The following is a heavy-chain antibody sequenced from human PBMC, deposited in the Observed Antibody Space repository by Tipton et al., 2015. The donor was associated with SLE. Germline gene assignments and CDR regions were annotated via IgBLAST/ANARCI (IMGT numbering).Heavy chain of an antibody. D-gene: IGHD2-15*01. V-gene: IGHV1-69*01. J-gene: IGHJ4*02. CDR3: ATASQSTFTVYSIDY. CDR2: IIPVFGTP. CDR1: GGTFSNHA. Sequence: QVKLVQSGAEVKKPGSSVKVSCKASGGTFSNHAIDWVRQAPGQGLEWMGGIIPVFGTPNYAQRFQGRVTSTADESSSTAYMELRSLRSDDTAVYYCATASQSTFTVYSIDYWGQGTLVTVSS.